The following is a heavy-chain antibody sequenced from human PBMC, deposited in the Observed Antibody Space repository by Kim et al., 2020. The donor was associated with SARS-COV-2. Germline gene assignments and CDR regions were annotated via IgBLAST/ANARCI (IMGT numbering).Heavy chain of an antibody. Sequence: SETLSLTCAVYGGSFSGYYWSWIRQPPGKGLEWIGEINHSGSTNYNPSLKSRVTISVDTSKNQFSLKLSSVTAADTAVYYCARGKVYCSSTSCSRRVGYYMDVWGKGTTVTVSS. D-gene: IGHD2-2*01. CDR2: INHSGST. J-gene: IGHJ6*03. V-gene: IGHV4-34*01. CDR3: ARGKVYCSSTSCSRRVGYYMDV. CDR1: GGSFSGYY.